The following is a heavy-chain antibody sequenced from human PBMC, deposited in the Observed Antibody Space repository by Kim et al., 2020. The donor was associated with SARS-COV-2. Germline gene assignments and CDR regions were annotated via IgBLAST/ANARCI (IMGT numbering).Heavy chain of an antibody. CDR3: ARELSTSGDSCYSD. V-gene: IGHV1-3*04. J-gene: IGHJ4*02. CDR1: GYTFIRYA. CDR2: INTGNGNT. D-gene: IGHD2-15*01. Sequence: ASVKVSCKASGYTFIRYALHWVRQAPGQRLEWMGWINTGNGNTRYSQKLQGRVIITTDTSASTAYVELSNLRSEDTAVYYCARELSTSGDSCYSDWGRGTLVTVSS.